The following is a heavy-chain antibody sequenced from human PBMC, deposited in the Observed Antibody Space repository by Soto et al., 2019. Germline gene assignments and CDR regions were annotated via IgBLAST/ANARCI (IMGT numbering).Heavy chain of an antibody. Sequence: GGSLRLSCAASGFTFSSYWMSWVRQAPGKGLEWVANIKQDGSEKYYVDSVKGRFTISRDNAKNSLYLQMNSLRAEDTAVYYCARVGEYYDFWSGYYEGYYYYGMDVWGQGTTVTVSS. D-gene: IGHD3-3*01. J-gene: IGHJ6*02. CDR1: GFTFSSYW. CDR3: ARVGEYYDFWSGYYEGYYYYGMDV. V-gene: IGHV3-7*05. CDR2: IKQDGSEK.